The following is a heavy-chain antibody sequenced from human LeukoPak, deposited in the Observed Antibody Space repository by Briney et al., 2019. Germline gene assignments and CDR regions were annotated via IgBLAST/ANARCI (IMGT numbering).Heavy chain of an antibody. Sequence: GASVKVSCKASGYTFTSYGISWVRQAPGQGLEWMGGIIPIFGAANYAQKFQGRVTITADKSTSTAYMELSSLRSEDTAVYYCARWGYSSSWYYFDYWGQGTLVTVSS. J-gene: IGHJ4*02. CDR2: IIPIFGAA. CDR1: GYTFTSYG. CDR3: ARWGYSSSWYYFDY. V-gene: IGHV1-69*06. D-gene: IGHD6-13*01.